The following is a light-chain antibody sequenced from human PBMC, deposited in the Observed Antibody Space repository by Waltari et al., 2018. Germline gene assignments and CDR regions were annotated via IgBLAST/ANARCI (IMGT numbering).Light chain of an antibody. CDR2: AAS. CDR1: QTISTY. J-gene: IGKJ1*01. V-gene: IGKV1-39*01. Sequence: DIQMTQSPSSLSASVGDRVTITCRASQTISTYLNWYQMKPGKPPKLLIFAASSLQSGVPSRFSGSGSGTDFTLTISSPQPGDFATYYCQQTYRTPGTFGQGTKVEIK. CDR3: QQTYRTPGT.